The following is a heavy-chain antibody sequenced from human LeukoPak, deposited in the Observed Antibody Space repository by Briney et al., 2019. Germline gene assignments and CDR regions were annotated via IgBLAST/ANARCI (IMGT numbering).Heavy chain of an antibody. Sequence: SETLSLTCTVSGGSISSYYWSWIRQPPGKGLEWIGYIYYSGSTNYNPSLKSRVTISVDTSKIQFSLKLSSVTAADTAVYYCAREGCSGGSCLDYWGQGTLVTVSS. V-gene: IGHV4-59*01. J-gene: IGHJ4*02. CDR1: GGSISSYY. CDR3: AREGCSGGSCLDY. D-gene: IGHD2-15*01. CDR2: IYYSGST.